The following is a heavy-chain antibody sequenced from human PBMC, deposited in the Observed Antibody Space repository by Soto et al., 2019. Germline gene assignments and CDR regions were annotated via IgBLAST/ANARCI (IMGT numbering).Heavy chain of an antibody. CDR1: GYTFTSYD. V-gene: IGHV1-8*02. J-gene: IGHJ5*02. CDR2: MNPNSANT. CDR3: ARMATSGTLNWFDP. Sequence: ASVKVSCKASGYTFTSYDISWVRQATGQGLEWMGWMNPNSANTGYAQKFQGRVSMTRNTSISTAYMELSSLRSDDTAIYYCARMATSGTLNWFDPWGQGTLVTVSS.